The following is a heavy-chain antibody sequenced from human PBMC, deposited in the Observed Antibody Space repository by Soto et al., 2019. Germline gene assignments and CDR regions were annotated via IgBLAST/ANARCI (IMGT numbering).Heavy chain of an antibody. J-gene: IGHJ6*02. Sequence: AASVKVSCKASGYTFTSYGISWVRQAPGQGLEWMGWISAYNGNTNYAQKPQGRVTMTTDTSTSTAYMELRSLRSDDTAVYYCARDTQQLDLYYYYGMDVWGQGTTVTVSS. CDR2: ISAYNGNT. CDR1: GYTFTSYG. D-gene: IGHD6-13*01. CDR3: ARDTQQLDLYYYYGMDV. V-gene: IGHV1-18*01.